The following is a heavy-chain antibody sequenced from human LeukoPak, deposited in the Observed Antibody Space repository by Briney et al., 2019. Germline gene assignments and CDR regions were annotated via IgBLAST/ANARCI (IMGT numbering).Heavy chain of an antibody. V-gene: IGHV3-23*01. CDR3: AKDDYYDSSGYYDY. CDR1: GFIFSSYA. J-gene: IGHJ4*02. D-gene: IGHD3-22*01. Sequence: GGSLRLSCAASGFIFSSYAMSWVRQAPGKGLEWVSGISGSGGNTYNADSVTGRFTISRDNSKNTLYLQMNSLRAEDTAVYYCAKDDYYDSSGYYDYWGQGTLVTVSS. CDR2: ISGSGGNT.